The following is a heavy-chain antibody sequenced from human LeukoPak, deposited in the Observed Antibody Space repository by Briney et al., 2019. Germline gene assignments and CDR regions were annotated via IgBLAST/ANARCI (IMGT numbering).Heavy chain of an antibody. V-gene: IGHV3-21*01. CDR2: ISSSSSYI. D-gene: IGHD3-22*01. J-gene: IGHJ4*02. Sequence: GGSLRLSCAASGFTLSSYSMNWVRQAPGKGLEWVSSISSSSSYIYYADSVKGRLTISRDNAKNSLYLQMNSLRAEDTAVYYCASGDSSGYFDYWGQGTLVTVSS. CDR3: ASGDSSGYFDY. CDR1: GFTLSSYS.